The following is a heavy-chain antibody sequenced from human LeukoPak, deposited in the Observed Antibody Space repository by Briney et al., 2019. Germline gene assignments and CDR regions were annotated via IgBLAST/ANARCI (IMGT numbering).Heavy chain of an antibody. V-gene: IGHV3-21*01. Sequence: GGSLRLSCAASGFTFSSYSMNWVRQAPGKGLEWVSSITGTSTYIYYADSVKGRFTISRDNSKNTLYLQMNSLRAEDTAVYYCAKTIPGSSGWYGFDYWGQGTLVTVSS. CDR3: AKTIPGSSGWYGFDY. J-gene: IGHJ4*02. CDR2: ITGTSTYI. D-gene: IGHD6-19*01. CDR1: GFTFSSYS.